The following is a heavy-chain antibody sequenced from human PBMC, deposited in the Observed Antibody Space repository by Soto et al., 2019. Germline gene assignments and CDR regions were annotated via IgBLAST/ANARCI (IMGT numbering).Heavy chain of an antibody. CDR2: ISYDGSNK. CDR3: ARATLYENWFDP. D-gene: IGHD5-12*01. J-gene: IGHJ5*02. Sequence: GGSLRLSCAASGFTFSSYGMHWVRQAPGKGLEWVAVISYDGSNKYYADSVKGRFTISRDNSKNTLYLQMNSLRAEDTAVYYCARATLYENWFDPWGQGTLVTVSS. V-gene: IGHV3-30*03. CDR1: GFTFSSYG.